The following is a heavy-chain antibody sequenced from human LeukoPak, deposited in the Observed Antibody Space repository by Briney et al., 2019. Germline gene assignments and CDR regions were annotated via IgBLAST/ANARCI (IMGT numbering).Heavy chain of an antibody. J-gene: IGHJ4*02. D-gene: IGHD7-27*01. Sequence: GGSLRLSCAASGITFSSYGMSWVRQAPGKGLEWVSSISSTGGTTYYADSVKGRFTISRDNSKNTLYLQMNSLRAEDTALYHCAKVSLWASRYFDNWGQGTLVTVSS. CDR3: AKVSLWASRYFDN. CDR1: GITFSSYG. V-gene: IGHV3-23*01. CDR2: ISSTGGTT.